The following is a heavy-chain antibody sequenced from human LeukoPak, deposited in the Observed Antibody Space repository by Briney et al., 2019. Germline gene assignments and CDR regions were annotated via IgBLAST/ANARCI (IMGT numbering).Heavy chain of an antibody. J-gene: IGHJ4*02. CDR2: IYYSGIT. D-gene: IGHD3-10*01. CDR1: GGSISSGGYY. V-gene: IGHV4-31*03. CDR3: AREGREFGSLDY. Sequence: SETLSLTCTVSGGSISSGGYYWSWIRQHPGKGLEWIGYIYYSGITYYRPSLKSRVTISVDTSKNQFSLKLSSVTAADTAVYYCAREGREFGSLDYWGQGTLVTVSS.